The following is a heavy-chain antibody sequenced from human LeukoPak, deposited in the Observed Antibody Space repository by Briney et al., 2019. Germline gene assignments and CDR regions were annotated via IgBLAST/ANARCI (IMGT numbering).Heavy chain of an antibody. V-gene: IGHV1-69*05. CDR3: ARGGSTSHEEERYYYYYYMDV. CDR2: IIPIFGTA. J-gene: IGHJ6*03. Sequence: ASVKVSCKASGGTFSSYAISWVRQAPGQGLEWMGGIIPIFGTANYAQKFQGRVTITTDESTSTAYMELSSLRSEDTAVYYCARGGSTSHEEERYYYYYYMDVWGKGTTVTVSS. D-gene: IGHD2-2*01. CDR1: GGTFSSYA.